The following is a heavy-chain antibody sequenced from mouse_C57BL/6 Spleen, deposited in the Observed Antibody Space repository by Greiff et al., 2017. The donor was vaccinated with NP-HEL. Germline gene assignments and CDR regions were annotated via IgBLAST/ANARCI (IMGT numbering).Heavy chain of an antibody. J-gene: IGHJ3*01. CDR1: GYTFTSYW. CDR2: IHPNSGST. D-gene: IGHD1-1*01. V-gene: IGHV1-64*01. Sequence: QVQLQQPGAELVKPGASVKLSCKASGYTFTSYWMHWVKQRPGQGLEWIGMIHPNSGSTNYNEKFKSKATLTVDKSSSTAYMQLSSLTSEDSAVYYCARGGSNFAYWGQGTLVTVSA. CDR3: ARGGSNFAY.